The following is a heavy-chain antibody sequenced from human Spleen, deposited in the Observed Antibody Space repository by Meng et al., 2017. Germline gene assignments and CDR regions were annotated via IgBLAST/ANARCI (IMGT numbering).Heavy chain of an antibody. CDR1: GFTFSSYA. D-gene: IGHD2-2*01. J-gene: IGHJ4*02. Sequence: GESLKISCAASGFTFSSYAMHWVRQAPGKGLEWVAVISYDGSNKYYADSVKGRFTISRDNSKNTLYLQMNSLRAEDTAVYYCARYYSSSPTYFDYWGQGTLVTVSS. V-gene: IGHV3-30*01. CDR3: ARYYSSSPTYFDY. CDR2: ISYDGSNK.